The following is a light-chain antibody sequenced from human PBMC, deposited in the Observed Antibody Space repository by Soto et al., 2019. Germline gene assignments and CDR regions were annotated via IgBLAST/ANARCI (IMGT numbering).Light chain of an antibody. CDR3: QQYGSSTWT. J-gene: IGKJ1*01. CDR1: QSATSRY. CDR2: GAS. V-gene: IGKV3-20*01. Sequence: XIMPTQSPCTLSLSPGERSTLSCRASQSATSRYLAWYQQKPGQTPRLLIYGASSRATGIPDRFSGSGSGTDFTITISRLEPEDFAVYYCQQYGSSTWTFGQVTKVAIK.